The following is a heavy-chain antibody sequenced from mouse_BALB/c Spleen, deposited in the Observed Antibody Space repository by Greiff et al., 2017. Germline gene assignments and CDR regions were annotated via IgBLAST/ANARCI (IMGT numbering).Heavy chain of an antibody. CDR1: GYTFTCYY. D-gene: IGHD2-1*01. CDR2: INPSNGGT. CDR3: TRGTYYGNPYYFDY. J-gene: IGHJ2*01. Sequence: QVQLQQSGAELVKPGASVKLSCKASGYTFTCYYMYWVKQRPGQGLEWIGEINPSNGGTNFNEKFKSKATLTVDKSSSTAYMQLSSLTSEDSAVYYCTRGTYYGNPYYFDYWGQGTTLTVSS. V-gene: IGHV1S81*02.